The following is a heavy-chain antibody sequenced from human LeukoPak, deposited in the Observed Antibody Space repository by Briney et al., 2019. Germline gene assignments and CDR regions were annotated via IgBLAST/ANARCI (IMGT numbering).Heavy chain of an antibody. J-gene: IGHJ4*02. V-gene: IGHV3-23*01. Sequence: GGSLRLPCAVSGITLSNYGMTWVRQAPGKGLEWAAGISDTGGRTNYADSVKGRFTISRDNPKNTLYLQMNSLRAEDTAVYFCAKRGVVIRVILVGFHKEAYYFDSWGQGALVTVSS. D-gene: IGHD3-22*01. CDR2: ISDTGGRT. CDR1: GITLSNYG. CDR3: AKRGVVIRVILVGFHKEAYYFDS.